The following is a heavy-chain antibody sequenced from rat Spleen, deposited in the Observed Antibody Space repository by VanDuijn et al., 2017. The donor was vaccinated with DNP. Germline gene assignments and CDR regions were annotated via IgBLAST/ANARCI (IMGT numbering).Heavy chain of an antibody. D-gene: IGHD5-1*01. CDR3: AGQGANLPFDY. J-gene: IGHJ2*01. V-gene: IGHV5-17*01. CDR2: ISYDGSRT. Sequence: EVQLVESGGGLLQPGRSLKVSCAASGFTFSDYAMVWVRQAPKKGLEWVATISYDGSRTYYRDSVEGRFTISRDNAKSRLYLQMNSLKSEDTATYYCAGQGANLPFDYWGQGVVVTVSS. CDR1: GFTFSDYA.